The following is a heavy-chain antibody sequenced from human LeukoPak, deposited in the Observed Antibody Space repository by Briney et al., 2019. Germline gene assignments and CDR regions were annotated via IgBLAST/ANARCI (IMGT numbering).Heavy chain of an antibody. CDR3: ARDLEERGYSYGSRFGFDY. V-gene: IGHV3-74*01. J-gene: IGHJ4*02. CDR1: GFTFSSYW. CDR2: INSDGSST. Sequence: GGSLRLSCAASGFTFSSYWMHWVRQTPGKGLVWVSRINSDGSSTSYADSVKGRFTISRDNAKNTMYLQMNSLRAEDTAVYYCARDLEERGYSYGSRFGFDYWGQGTLVTVSS. D-gene: IGHD5-18*01.